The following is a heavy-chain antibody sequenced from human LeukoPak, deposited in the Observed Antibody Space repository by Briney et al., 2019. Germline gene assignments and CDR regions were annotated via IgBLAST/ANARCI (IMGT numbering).Heavy chain of an antibody. CDR1: GFTFSSYE. CDR2: ISSSGGTI. J-gene: IGHJ4*02. D-gene: IGHD2-2*01. V-gene: IGHV3-48*03. CDR3: ARSPGYCTSASCYGQFDS. Sequence: GGSLRLSCAASGFTFSSYEMNWVRQAPGKGLEWVSYISSSGGTIYYADSLRGRIAISRDNSKNSLYLQMNSLRAEDTAIYYCARSPGYCTSASCYGQFDSWGQGTLVTVSS.